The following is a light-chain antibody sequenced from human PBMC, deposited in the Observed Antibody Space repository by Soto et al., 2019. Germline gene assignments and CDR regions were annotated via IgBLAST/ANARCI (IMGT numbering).Light chain of an antibody. CDR2: EVS. CDR1: SSDVGGYSY. J-gene: IGLJ3*02. CDR3: SSYTTSYTQV. V-gene: IGLV2-14*01. Sequence: QSALTQPASVSGSPGQSITISCTGSSSDVGGYSYVSWYQHHPGKVPKLMIYEVSNRPSGVSNRFSGSKSGNTASLSISGLQAEDEADYYCSSYTTSYTQVFGGGTKLTVL.